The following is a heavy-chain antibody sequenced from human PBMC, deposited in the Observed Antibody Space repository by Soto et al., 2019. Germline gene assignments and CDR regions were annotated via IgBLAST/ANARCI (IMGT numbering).Heavy chain of an antibody. J-gene: IGHJ3*02. Sequence: SLRLSCAASGFTFDDYAMHWVRQAPGKGLEWVSGISWNSGSIGYADSVKGRFTISRDNAKNSLYLQMNSLRAEDTALYYCAKDYGLSSSPRGAFDIWGQGTMVTVSS. CDR1: GFTFDDYA. D-gene: IGHD6-6*01. V-gene: IGHV3-9*01. CDR3: AKDYGLSSSPRGAFDI. CDR2: ISWNSGSI.